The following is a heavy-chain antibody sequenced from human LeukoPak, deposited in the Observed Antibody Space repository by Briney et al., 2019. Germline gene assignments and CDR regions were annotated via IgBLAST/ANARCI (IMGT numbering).Heavy chain of an antibody. J-gene: IGHJ4*02. V-gene: IGHV3-66*02. CDR2: IYSGGST. CDR1: GFTVSSNY. D-gene: IGHD3-10*02. CDR3: ARSPRFGEFNY. Sequence: GGSLRLSCAASGFTVSSNYMSWVRQAPGKGLEWVSVIYSGGSTYYADSVKGRFTISRDNSKNTLYLQMDSLRPEDTAVYYCARSPRFGEFNYWGQGTLVTVSS.